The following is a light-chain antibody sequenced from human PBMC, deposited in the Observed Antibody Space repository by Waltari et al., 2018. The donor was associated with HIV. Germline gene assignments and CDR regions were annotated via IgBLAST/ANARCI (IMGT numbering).Light chain of an antibody. Sequence: QSALTQPASVSGSPGQSITISCTGTSSDVGGYNYVSWYQQHPGKAPKLMIYDVSNRPSVVSNRFSGSKSGDTASLTISGRQAEDAADYYCSSYTSSSVVFGGGTKLTVL. J-gene: IGLJ2*01. CDR2: DVS. CDR3: SSYTSSSVV. CDR1: SSDVGGYNY. V-gene: IGLV2-14*03.